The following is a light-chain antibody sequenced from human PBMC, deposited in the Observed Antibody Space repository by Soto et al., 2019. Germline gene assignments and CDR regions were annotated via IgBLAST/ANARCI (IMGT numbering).Light chain of an antibody. Sequence: ALTQPASVSGSPGQSITISCTGTSSDVGAYNYVSWYQQHPGKAPKLMIYDVSHRPSGVSHRFSGSKSGNTASLTISGLQAEDEADYYCGSYTTSSNYVFGTGTKVTVL. J-gene: IGLJ1*01. V-gene: IGLV2-14*01. CDR1: SSDVGAYNY. CDR3: GSYTTSSNYV. CDR2: DVS.